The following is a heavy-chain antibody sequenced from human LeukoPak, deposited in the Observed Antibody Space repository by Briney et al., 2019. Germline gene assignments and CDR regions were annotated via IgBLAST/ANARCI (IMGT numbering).Heavy chain of an antibody. V-gene: IGHV3-23*01. D-gene: IGHD3-16*01. Sequence: GGSLRLSCAASGFIFRSHGMNWVRQAPGKGLEWVSGISPRGDITYYKDSVRGRFTISRDNFKNTVSLQLNSLRAEDTAMYYCAKDDDWGRFNHWGQGTLVTVSS. CDR1: GFIFRSHG. CDR3: AKDDDWGRFNH. J-gene: IGHJ1*01. CDR2: ISPRGDIT.